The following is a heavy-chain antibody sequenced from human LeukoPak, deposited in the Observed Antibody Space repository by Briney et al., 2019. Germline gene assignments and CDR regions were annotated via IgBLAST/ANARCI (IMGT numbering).Heavy chain of an antibody. J-gene: IGHJ3*02. D-gene: IGHD3-22*01. CDR3: ARDGSYDSSGYYRHDAFDI. Sequence: ASMKVSCKASGYTFTSYYMHWVRQAPGQGLEWMGIINPSGGSTSYAQKFQGRVTMTRDTSTSTVYVELSSLGSEDTAVYYCARDGSYDSSGYYRHDAFDIWGQGTMVTVSS. V-gene: IGHV1-46*01. CDR2: INPSGGST. CDR1: GYTFTSYY.